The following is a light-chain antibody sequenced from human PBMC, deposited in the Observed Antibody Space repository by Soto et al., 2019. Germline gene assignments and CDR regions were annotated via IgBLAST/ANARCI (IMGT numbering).Light chain of an antibody. CDR1: SSDVGRYNH. V-gene: IGLV2-14*01. J-gene: IGLJ3*02. CDR2: EVS. CDR3: TSFTTTNIWV. Sequence: QSALTQPASVSGSPGQSITISCTGTSSDVGRYNHVSWYQQHPGKAPKLMIYEVSSRPSGVSNRFSGSKSANTASLTISGLQAEDEADYYCTSFTTTNIWVFGGGTKLTVL.